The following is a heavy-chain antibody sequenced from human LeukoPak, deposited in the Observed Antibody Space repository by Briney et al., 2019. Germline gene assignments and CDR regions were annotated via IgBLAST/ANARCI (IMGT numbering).Heavy chain of an antibody. CDR3: AKGGTSSVLYLDF. CDR2: ISYDGGNI. Sequence: PGGSLRLSCAVSGFTFTTHGMYWVRQAPGKGLEWVAFISYDGGNIYYAEAVKGRFTASRDNSKNTLFLQMNSLRAEDTAVYYCAKGGTSSVLYLDFWGQGTLVTVSS. CDR1: GFTFTTHG. J-gene: IGHJ4*02. V-gene: IGHV3-30*18. D-gene: IGHD2-2*01.